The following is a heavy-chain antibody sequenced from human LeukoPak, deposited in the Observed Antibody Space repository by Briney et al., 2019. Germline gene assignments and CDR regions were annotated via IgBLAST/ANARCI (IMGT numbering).Heavy chain of an antibody. J-gene: IGHJ5*02. V-gene: IGHV4-39*01. D-gene: IGHD2-2*01. Sequence: SETLSLTCTVSGGSISSSSYYWGWIRQPPGKGLEWIGSIYYSGITFYNPSLKSRVTISADTSKNQFSLKLSSVTATDTAVYYCARRRRGYCSSTSCPYNWFDPWGQGTLVTVSS. CDR3: ARRRRGYCSSTSCPYNWFDP. CDR1: GGSISSSSYY. CDR2: IYYSGIT.